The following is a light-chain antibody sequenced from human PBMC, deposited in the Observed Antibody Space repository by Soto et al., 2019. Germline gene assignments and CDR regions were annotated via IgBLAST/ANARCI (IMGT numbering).Light chain of an antibody. CDR2: EDT. V-gene: IGLV2-23*01. J-gene: IGLJ1*01. CDR3: CSYAGSSTYV. Sequence: GASRDVGIYNLVSWYQLHPGKVPKLIIYEDTKRPSGISSRFSGSESGITAFLTISGLQAEDEADYYCCSYAGSSTYVFGTGTKVTVL. CDR1: SRDVGIYNL.